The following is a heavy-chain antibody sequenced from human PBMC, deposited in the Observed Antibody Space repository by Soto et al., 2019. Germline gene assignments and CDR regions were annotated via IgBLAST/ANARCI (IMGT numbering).Heavy chain of an antibody. CDR3: ARERIVGATWFDP. CDR2: IWYDGSNK. CDR1: GFTFSSYG. V-gene: IGHV3-33*01. J-gene: IGHJ5*02. Sequence: QVQLVESGGGVVQPGRSLRLSCAASGFTFSSYGMHWVRQAPGKGLEWVAVIWYDGSNKYYADSVKGRFTISRDNSKKTLYLQMNSLRAEDTAVYYWARERIVGATWFDPWGQGTLVTVSS. D-gene: IGHD1-26*01.